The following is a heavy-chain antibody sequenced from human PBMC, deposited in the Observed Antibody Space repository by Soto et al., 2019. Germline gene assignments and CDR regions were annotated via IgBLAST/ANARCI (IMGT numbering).Heavy chain of an antibody. D-gene: IGHD6-13*01. CDR2: IYYSGNT. Sequence: QVHLQESGPGLVKPSQTLSLTCTVSGGSISSGGYYWSWIRQHPGKGLEWIGYIYYSGNTYYSPSLRSRITISVDTSKNQFSLKLSSVTAADTAVYYCARVRTYSSSWDSFDFDYWGQGTLVTVSP. V-gene: IGHV4-31*03. CDR1: GGSISSGGYY. CDR3: ARVRTYSSSWDSFDFDY. J-gene: IGHJ4*02.